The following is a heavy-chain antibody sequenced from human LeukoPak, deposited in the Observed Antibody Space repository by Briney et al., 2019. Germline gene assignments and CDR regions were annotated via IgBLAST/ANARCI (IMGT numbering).Heavy chain of an antibody. Sequence: GGSLRLSCAASGFTFSSYGMHWARQAPGKGVEWVAVISYDGSNKYYADSVKGRFTISRDNSKNTLYLQMNSLRAEDTAVYYCAKEVFGVVIIGIDYWGQGTLVTVSS. V-gene: IGHV3-30*18. CDR3: AKEVFGVVIIGIDY. CDR2: ISYDGSNK. CDR1: GFTFSSYG. J-gene: IGHJ4*02. D-gene: IGHD3-3*01.